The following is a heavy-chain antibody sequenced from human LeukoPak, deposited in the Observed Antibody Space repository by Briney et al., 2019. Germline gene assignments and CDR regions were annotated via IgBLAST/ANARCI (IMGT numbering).Heavy chain of an antibody. CDR1: GGSISSGGYY. D-gene: IGHD5-24*01. V-gene: IGHV4-31*03. CDR2: IYYSGST. Sequence: PSETLSLTCTVSGGSISSGGYYWSWIRQHPGKGLEWIGYIYYSGSTYYNPSLESRVTISVDTSKNQFSLKLSSVTAADTAVYYCARGERDGYNYAFDYWGQGTLVTVSS. J-gene: IGHJ4*02. CDR3: ARGERDGYNYAFDY.